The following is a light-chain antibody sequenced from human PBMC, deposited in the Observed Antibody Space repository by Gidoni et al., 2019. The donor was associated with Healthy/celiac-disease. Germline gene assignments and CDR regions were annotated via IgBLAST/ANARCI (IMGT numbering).Light chain of an antibody. CDR2: AAS. CDR1: QSISSY. Sequence: DIQMTQSPSSLSASVGDRVTITCRASQSISSYLNWYQQKPGKAPKLLIYAASSLQSGVPSRFSGSGSGTDFTLTISSLQPEDFATCYCQQSYSTPPIFGGGTKVEIK. V-gene: IGKV1-39*01. CDR3: QQSYSTPPI. J-gene: IGKJ4*01.